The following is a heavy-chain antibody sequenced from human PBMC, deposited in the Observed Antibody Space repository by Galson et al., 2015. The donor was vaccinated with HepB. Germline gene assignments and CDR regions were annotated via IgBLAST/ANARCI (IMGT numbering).Heavy chain of an antibody. D-gene: IGHD2-15*01. J-gene: IGHJ4*02. CDR3: AKDAVGYCSGGSCYSYFDY. CDR2: IRYDGSNK. Sequence: SLRLSCAAPGFTFSSYGMHWVRQAPGKGLEWVAFIRYDGSNKYYADSVKGRFTISRDNSKNTLYLQMNSLRAEDTAVYYCAKDAVGYCSGGSCYSYFDYWGQGTLVTVSS. V-gene: IGHV3-30*02. CDR1: GFTFSSYG.